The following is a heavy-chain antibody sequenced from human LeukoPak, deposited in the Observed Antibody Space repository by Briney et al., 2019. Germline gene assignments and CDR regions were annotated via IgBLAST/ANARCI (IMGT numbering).Heavy chain of an antibody. D-gene: IGHD2-2*01. Sequence: ASVKVSCKASGYTFTSYGISWVRQAPGQGLEWMGWINPNSGGTNYAQKFQGRVTMTRDTSISTAYMELNRLRSDDTAVYYCARARGEVVPAAEGFDPWGQGTLVTVSS. J-gene: IGHJ5*02. CDR1: GYTFTSYG. CDR3: ARARGEVVPAAEGFDP. V-gene: IGHV1-2*02. CDR2: INPNSGGT.